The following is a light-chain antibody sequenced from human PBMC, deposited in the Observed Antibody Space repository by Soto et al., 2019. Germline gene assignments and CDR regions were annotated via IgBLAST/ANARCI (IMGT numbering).Light chain of an antibody. CDR2: DAS. J-gene: IGKJ4*01. V-gene: IGKV3-11*01. CDR1: QSVSRH. Sequence: VLTQFPAALSLSPGEKATPSCRASQSVSRHLAWYQQKPGQASRLLIYDASNRATGIPARFSGSGSGTDFTLTISSLEPDDFAVYYCQQRYNGTPVTFGRGTKVDTK. CDR3: QQRYNGTPVT.